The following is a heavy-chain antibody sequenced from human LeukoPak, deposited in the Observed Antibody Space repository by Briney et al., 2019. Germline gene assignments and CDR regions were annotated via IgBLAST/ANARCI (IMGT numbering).Heavy chain of an antibody. CDR2: ISGSGGST. D-gene: IGHD4-17*01. CDR3: AKDLGTVTTGEWFDP. J-gene: IGHJ5*02. Sequence: GGSLRLSCAASGFTFSSYAMSWGRQAPGKGLEWVSAISGSGGSTYYADSVKGRFTISRDNSKNTLCLQMNSLRAEDTAVYYCAKDLGTVTTGEWFDPWGQGTLVTVSS. CDR1: GFTFSSYA. V-gene: IGHV3-23*01.